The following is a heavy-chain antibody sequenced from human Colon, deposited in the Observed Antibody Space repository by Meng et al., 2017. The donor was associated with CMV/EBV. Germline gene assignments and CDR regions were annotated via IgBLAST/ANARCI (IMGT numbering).Heavy chain of an antibody. CDR1: GYTFTGYR. Sequence: ASVQVSCKASGYTFTGYRIHWVRQAPGRRLEWVGWINPKNGDTDYAQKFQGRVTMTSDTSISTAFLQWSSLKASDTATYYCARSPRYCSGSSCYRSYFDPWGQGTLVTVSS. V-gene: IGHV1-2*02. J-gene: IGHJ5*02. D-gene: IGHD2-2*02. CDR2: INPKNGDT. CDR3: ARSPRYCSGSSCYRSYFDP.